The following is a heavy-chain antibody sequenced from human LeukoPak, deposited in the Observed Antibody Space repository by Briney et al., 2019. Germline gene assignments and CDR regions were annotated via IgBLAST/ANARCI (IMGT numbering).Heavy chain of an antibody. Sequence: SETLSLTCTVSGGSISSYYWSWIRQPPGKGLEWIGYIYYSGSTNYNPSLKSRVTISVDTSKNQFSLELSSVTAADTAVYYCARHAIGYCSSTSCYPLTPHYYYYMDVWGKGTTVTVSS. V-gene: IGHV4-59*08. CDR3: ARHAIGYCSSTSCYPLTPHYYYYMDV. D-gene: IGHD2-2*01. CDR1: GGSISSYY. J-gene: IGHJ6*03. CDR2: IYYSGST.